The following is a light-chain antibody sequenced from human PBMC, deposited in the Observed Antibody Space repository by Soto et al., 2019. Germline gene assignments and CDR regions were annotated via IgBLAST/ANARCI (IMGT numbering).Light chain of an antibody. J-gene: IGKJ2*01. CDR2: GAS. CDR3: QQSYNTPYT. Sequence: DIQMTQSPSSLSASVGDRITITCRASQTISSHLNWYQQKPGKAPHLLIYGASSFQSGVPSRFSGSGFGTDFTLTISSLQPEDFATYYCQQSYNTPYTFGQGTKLEI. V-gene: IGKV1-39*01. CDR1: QTISSH.